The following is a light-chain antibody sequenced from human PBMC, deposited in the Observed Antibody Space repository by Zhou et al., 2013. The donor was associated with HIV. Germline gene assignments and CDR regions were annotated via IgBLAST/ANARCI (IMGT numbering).Light chain of an antibody. CDR2: GAS. CDR3: HQYGSSPTWT. J-gene: IGKJ1*01. Sequence: EIVMTQSPATLSVSPGERATLSCRASQSVSSNLAWYQQKPDQAPRLLIYGASTRATGIPARFSGSGSGTEFTLTISRLEPEDFAVYYCHQYGSSPTWTFGQGTKVEIK. CDR1: QSVSSN. V-gene: IGKV3-15*01.